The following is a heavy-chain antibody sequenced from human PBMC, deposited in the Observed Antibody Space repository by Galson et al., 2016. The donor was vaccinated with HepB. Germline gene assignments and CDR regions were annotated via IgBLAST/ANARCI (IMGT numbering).Heavy chain of an antibody. Sequence: SLRLSCAASGFTFSNYAMSWVRQAPGKGLEWVSVISSYTGTTDYADSVKGRFTISRDNSKKTLFLQMNSLRAEDTAIYYCAKDGAIYGSCTSTSCSSYSDYGGQGTLVTVSS. CDR3: AKDGAIYGSCTSTSCSSYSDY. V-gene: IGHV3-23*01. J-gene: IGHJ4*02. CDR2: ISSYTGTT. D-gene: IGHD2-2*01. CDR1: GFTFSNYA.